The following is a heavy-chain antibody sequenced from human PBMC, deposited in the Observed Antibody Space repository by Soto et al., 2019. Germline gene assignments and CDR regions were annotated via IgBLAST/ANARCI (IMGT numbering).Heavy chain of an antibody. CDR3: AKDHVSGSLYYYYGMDV. V-gene: IGHV3-23*01. D-gene: IGHD6-13*01. Sequence: PGGSLRLSCAASGFTFSSYAMSWVRQAPGKGLEWVSAISGSGGSTYYADSVKGRFTISRDNSKNTLYLQMNSLRAEDTAVYYCAKDHVSGSLYYYYGMDVWGQGTTVTVSS. J-gene: IGHJ6*02. CDR2: ISGSGGST. CDR1: GFTFSSYA.